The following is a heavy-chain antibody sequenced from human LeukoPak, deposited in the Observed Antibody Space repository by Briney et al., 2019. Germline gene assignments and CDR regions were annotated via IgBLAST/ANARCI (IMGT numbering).Heavy chain of an antibody. Sequence: AAVKVSCKASGYTFTSYGISWVRQAPGQGLEWMGWISAYNGNTNYAQKLQGRVTMTTDTSTSTAYMELRSLRSDDTAVYYCARDIGAYYYDSSGYLEIDAFDIWGQGTMVTVSS. D-gene: IGHD3-22*01. CDR3: ARDIGAYYYDSSGYLEIDAFDI. CDR1: GYTFTSYG. J-gene: IGHJ3*02. CDR2: ISAYNGNT. V-gene: IGHV1-18*01.